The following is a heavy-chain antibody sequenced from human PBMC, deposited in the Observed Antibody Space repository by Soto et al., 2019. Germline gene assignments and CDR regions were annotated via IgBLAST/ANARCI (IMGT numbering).Heavy chain of an antibody. CDR2: ISGSGGST. D-gene: IGHD6-19*01. J-gene: IGHJ4*02. CDR1: GFTFSSYN. Sequence: GGSLRLSCAASGFTFSSYNMNWVRQAPGKGLEWVSSISGSGGSTYYADSVKGRFTISRDNSKNTLYLQMNSLRAEDTAVYYCAKDRSGWYTFDYWGQGTLVTVSS. CDR3: AKDRSGWYTFDY. V-gene: IGHV3-23*01.